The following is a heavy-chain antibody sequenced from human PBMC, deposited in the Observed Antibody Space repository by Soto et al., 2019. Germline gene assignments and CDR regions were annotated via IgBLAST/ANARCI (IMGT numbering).Heavy chain of an antibody. Sequence: QVQLVESGGGVVQPGRSLRLSCAASGFSFSSYTMHWVRQAPGKGLEWVAAVSFDAKNKYYADSVRDRFTISRDNSKNTLYVEMNSLRAEDTAVYYCARDRRFGNAYKLGFDSCGQGTLVTVSS. CDR2: VSFDAKNK. V-gene: IGHV3-30*04. J-gene: IGHJ4*02. CDR1: GFSFSSYT. CDR3: ARDRRFGNAYKLGFDS. D-gene: IGHD2-2*01.